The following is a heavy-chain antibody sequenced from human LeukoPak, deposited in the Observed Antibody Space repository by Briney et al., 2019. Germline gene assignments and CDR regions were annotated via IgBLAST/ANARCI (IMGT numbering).Heavy chain of an antibody. Sequence: PGGSMRLSCAASGFTFSSYAMSWVRQAPGKGLEWVSAISGSGGSTYYADSVKGRFTISRDNSKNTLYLQMNSMRAEDTAVYYCAKGLVGATTRGAFDIWGQGTMVTVSS. CDR3: AKGLVGATTRGAFDI. J-gene: IGHJ3*02. CDR2: ISGSGGST. V-gene: IGHV3-23*01. CDR1: GFTFSSYA. D-gene: IGHD1-26*01.